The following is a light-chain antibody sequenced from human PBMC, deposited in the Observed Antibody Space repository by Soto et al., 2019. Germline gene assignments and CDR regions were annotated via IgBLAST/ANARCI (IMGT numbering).Light chain of an antibody. CDR3: QQDKNWPPSFT. Sequence: TEVPAGPSFGPGGRATLSFGAVQSVSSTLARYQQTPGQAPRLLIYGASTRATGIPARFSGSGSWTEFSLSITILLSEAFAVYYWQQDKNWPPSFTVGAGTKVDIK. J-gene: IGKJ4*01. CDR2: GAS. CDR1: QSVSST. V-gene: IGKV3-15*01.